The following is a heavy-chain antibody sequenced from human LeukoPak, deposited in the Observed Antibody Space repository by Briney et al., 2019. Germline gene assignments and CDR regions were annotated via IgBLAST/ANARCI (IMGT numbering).Heavy chain of an antibody. Sequence: PGGYLRLSCAASGFTFSDYYMSWIRQAPGKGLEWVSHISTTSTNTNYADSVKGRFTISRDNAKRSLYLQMNSLRAEDTALYYCARPRDTTGRIEDKDAFDIWGQGTMVTVSS. V-gene: IGHV3-11*03. CDR1: GFTFSDYY. J-gene: IGHJ3*02. D-gene: IGHD1-1*01. CDR2: ISTTSTNT. CDR3: ARPRDTTGRIEDKDAFDI.